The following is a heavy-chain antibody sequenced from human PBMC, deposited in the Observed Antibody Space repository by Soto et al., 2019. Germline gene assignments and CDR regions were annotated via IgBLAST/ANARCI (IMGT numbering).Heavy chain of an antibody. CDR3: TGGPPNWGFDS. D-gene: IGHD7-27*01. V-gene: IGHV1-8*01. CDR1: GYTFTSYD. CDR2: MSPKTANT. J-gene: IGHJ5*01. Sequence: GASVKVSCKASGYTFTSYDINWVRQTAGQGLEWMGWMSPKTANTGYAQKFQGRVTMTRSTSISTAYMELSSLTSEDTAVYYCTGGPPNWGFDSRGQGTPVTVSS.